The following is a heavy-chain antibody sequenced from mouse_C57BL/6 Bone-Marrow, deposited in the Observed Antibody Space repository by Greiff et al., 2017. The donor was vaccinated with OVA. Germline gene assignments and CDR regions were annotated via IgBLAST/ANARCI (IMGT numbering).Heavy chain of an antibody. CDR1: GYTFTNYW. V-gene: IGHV1-63*01. Sequence: VQLQESGAELVRPGTSVKMSCKASGYTFTNYWIGWAKQRPGHGLEWIGDIYPGGGYTNYNEKFKGKATLTADKSSSTAYMQFSSLTSEDSAIYYCARCDHYYAMDYWGQGTSVTVSS. CDR3: ARCDHYYAMDY. CDR2: IYPGGGYT. J-gene: IGHJ4*01.